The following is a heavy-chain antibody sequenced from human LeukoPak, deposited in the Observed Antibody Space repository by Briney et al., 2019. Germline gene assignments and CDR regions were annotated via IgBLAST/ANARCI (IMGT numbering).Heavy chain of an antibody. J-gene: IGHJ4*02. CDR3: ARLWSTSCKGGSCPHQPNY. CDR1: GGSFSRYY. V-gene: IGHV4-34*01. CDR2: INYGGNT. Sequence: SETLSLTCAVNGGSFSRYYWSWIRQPPGKGLEWIGTINYGGNTYYNLSLKSRVIIFLDTSKNQFSLKLSSVTAADTAVYYCARLWSTSCKGGSCPHQPNYWGQGTRVTVPS. D-gene: IGHD2-15*01.